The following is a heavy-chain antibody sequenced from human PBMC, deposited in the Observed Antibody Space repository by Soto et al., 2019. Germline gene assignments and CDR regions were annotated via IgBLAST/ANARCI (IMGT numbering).Heavy chain of an antibody. D-gene: IGHD6-13*01. J-gene: IGHJ4*02. Sequence: GGSLRLSCAASGFTFSSYDMNWVRQATGKGLEWVSAIGTAGDTYYPGSVKGRFNISRENAKNSLYLQMNSLRAEDTAVYYCARYSSSWGEIDYWGQGTLVTVSS. CDR3: ARYSSSWGEIDY. CDR1: GFTFSSYD. V-gene: IGHV3-13*01. CDR2: IGTAGDT.